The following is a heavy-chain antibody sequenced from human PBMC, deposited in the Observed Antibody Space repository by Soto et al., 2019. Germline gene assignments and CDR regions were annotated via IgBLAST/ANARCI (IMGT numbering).Heavy chain of an antibody. J-gene: IGHJ6*02. Sequence: QVQLVQSGAEVKKPGSSVRVSCKASGGTFSSYAISWVRQAPGQGLEWMGGIIPIFDTADYAQKFQGRVTITADKSTSTAYMELSSLRSADTAVYYCATPAMATITYCAGMDGWGQRTTVTLSS. CDR2: IIPIFDTA. CDR1: GGTFSSYA. D-gene: IGHD5-12*01. CDR3: ATPAMATITYCAGMDG. V-gene: IGHV1-69*14.